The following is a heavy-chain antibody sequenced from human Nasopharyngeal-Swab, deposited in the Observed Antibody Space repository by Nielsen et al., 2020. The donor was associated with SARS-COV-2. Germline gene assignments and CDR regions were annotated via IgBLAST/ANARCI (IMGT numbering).Heavy chain of an antibody. CDR3: TTYSSSHFDY. Sequence: VRQAPGKGLEWVGRIKSKTDGGTTDYAAPVKGRFTISRDDSKSTLYLQMNSLKTEDTAVYYCTTYSSSHFDYWGQGTLVTVSS. D-gene: IGHD6-6*01. CDR2: IKSKTDGGTT. V-gene: IGHV3-15*01. J-gene: IGHJ4*02.